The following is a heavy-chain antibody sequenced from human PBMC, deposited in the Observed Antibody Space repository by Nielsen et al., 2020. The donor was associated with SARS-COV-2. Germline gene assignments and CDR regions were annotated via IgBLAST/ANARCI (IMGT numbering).Heavy chain of an antibody. CDR3: AKGPLSGIYGMDV. V-gene: IGHV3-30*18. Sequence: GGSLRLSCAGSGFAFSGYGMHWVRQAPGKGLEWVAVISYDGSNKYYADSVKGRFTISRDNSKNTLYLQMNSLRAEDTAVYYCAKGPLSGIYGMDVWGQGTTVTVSS. D-gene: IGHD3-10*01. J-gene: IGHJ6*02. CDR1: GFAFSGYG. CDR2: ISYDGSNK.